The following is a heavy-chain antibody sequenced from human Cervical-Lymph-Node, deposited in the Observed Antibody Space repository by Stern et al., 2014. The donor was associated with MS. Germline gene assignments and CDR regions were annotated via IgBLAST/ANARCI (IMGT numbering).Heavy chain of an antibody. CDR1: GYTFTSYG. J-gene: IGHJ4*02. Sequence: VQLGESGAAVKKPGASVKVSCKASGYTFTSYGISWVRQAPGQGLARMGWISAYNGNTNYAQKLQGRVTMTTDTSTSTAYMELRSLRSDDTAVYYCARALAVAGTDYFDYWGQGTLVTVSS. CDR3: ARALAVAGTDYFDY. V-gene: IGHV1-18*01. CDR2: ISAYNGNT. D-gene: IGHD6-19*01.